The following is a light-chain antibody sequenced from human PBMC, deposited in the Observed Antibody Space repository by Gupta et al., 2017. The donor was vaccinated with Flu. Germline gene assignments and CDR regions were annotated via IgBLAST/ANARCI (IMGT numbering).Light chain of an antibody. V-gene: IGLV1-47*01. CDR1: SSDIGTYY. Sequence: QAVLTQPPSVSGAPGESVPISCSGSSSDIGTYYVYWYQQVPGAAPKLLLYRSERRPSGVPDRFFGSKSGTSASLTISGLRAEDEADYYCAAWDATRSGRVFGGGTKLTVL. CDR2: RSE. J-gene: IGLJ3*02. CDR3: AAWDATRSGRV.